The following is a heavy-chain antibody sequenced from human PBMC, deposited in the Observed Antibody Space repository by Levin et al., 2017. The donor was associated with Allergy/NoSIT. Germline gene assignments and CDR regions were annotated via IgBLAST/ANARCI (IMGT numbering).Heavy chain of an antibody. CDR1: GFPFPDYT. D-gene: IGHD6-19*01. J-gene: IGHJ3*02. Sequence: PGGSLRLSCEASGFPFPDYTMQWVRRPPGKGLEWVSTISGSDTSTYFADSVKGRFTISRDTSKNTVYLQMNRLRDDDMAVYYCAKGSSGFYWDVFDIWGQGTMVTVSS. CDR2: ISGSDTST. V-gene: IGHV3-23*01. CDR3: AKGSSGFYWDVFDI.